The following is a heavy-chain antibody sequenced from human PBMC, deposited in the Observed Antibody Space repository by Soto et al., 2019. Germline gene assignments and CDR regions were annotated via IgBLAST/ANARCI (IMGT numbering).Heavy chain of an antibody. V-gene: IGHV3-7*03. J-gene: IGHJ4*02. CDR3: ARVRATDYEIDY. D-gene: IGHD4-17*01. CDR2: IKRDGSEN. CDR1: GFIFGSYW. Sequence: XGSLRLSCTASGFIFGSYWMTWVRHVPGKGLHWVANIKRDGSENYYVDFVKGRFTISRDNADNSVFLDMNNLRVDDTATYYCARVRATDYEIDYWGQGTLVTVSS.